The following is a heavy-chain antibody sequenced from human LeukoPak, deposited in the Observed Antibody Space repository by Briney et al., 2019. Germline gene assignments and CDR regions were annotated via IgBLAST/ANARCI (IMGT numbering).Heavy chain of an antibody. J-gene: IGHJ4*02. Sequence: PGGSLRLSCAASGFTFRNYAMSWVRQAPGKGLAWVSGISGNGDKIYYADSVKGRITISRDNAKNSLYMQMNSLRAEDTAVYYCASSNWGFDYWGQGTLVTVSS. V-gene: IGHV3-23*01. CDR3: ASSNWGFDY. D-gene: IGHD7-27*01. CDR2: ISGNGDKI. CDR1: GFTFRNYA.